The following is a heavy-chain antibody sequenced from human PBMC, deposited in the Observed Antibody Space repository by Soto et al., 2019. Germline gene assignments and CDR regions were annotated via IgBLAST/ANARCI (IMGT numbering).Heavy chain of an antibody. CDR3: ARVPMAAAGTRGYYYYYGMDV. J-gene: IGHJ6*02. CDR2: IWYDGSNK. CDR1: GFTFSSYG. Sequence: GGSLRLSCAASGFTFSSYGMHWVRQAPGKGLEWVAVIWYDGSNKYYADSVQGRFTISRDNSKNTLYLQMNSLRAEDTAVYYCARVPMAAAGTRGYYYYYGMDVWGQGTTVTVSS. V-gene: IGHV3-33*01. D-gene: IGHD6-13*01.